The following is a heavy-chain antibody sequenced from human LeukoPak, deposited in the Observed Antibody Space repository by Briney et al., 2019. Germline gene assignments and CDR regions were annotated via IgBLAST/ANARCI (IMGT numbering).Heavy chain of an antibody. V-gene: IGHV1-69*05. J-gene: IGHJ6*03. CDR3: ARERRATNYYYYYMDV. D-gene: IGHD5-12*01. Sequence: GASVKVSCKASGGTFSSYAISWVRQAPGQGLEWMGGIIPIFGTANYAQKFQGRVTITTDESTSTAYMELSSLRSEDTAVYYCARERRATNYYYYYMDVWGKGTTVTVSS. CDR1: GGTFSSYA. CDR2: IIPIFGTA.